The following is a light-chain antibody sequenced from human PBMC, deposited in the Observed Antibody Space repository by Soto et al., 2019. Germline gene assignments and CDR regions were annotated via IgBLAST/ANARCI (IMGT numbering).Light chain of an antibody. Sequence: VLTQSPGTLSLSPGERATLSCRASQTVRHNSLAWYQQKPGQAPRLLIYDASSRATGIPDRFSGGGSGTDFTLTISRLEPEDFAVYYCQQFSSYPLTFGGGTKVEIK. V-gene: IGKV3-20*01. J-gene: IGKJ4*01. CDR3: QQFSSYPLT. CDR1: QTVRHNS. CDR2: DAS.